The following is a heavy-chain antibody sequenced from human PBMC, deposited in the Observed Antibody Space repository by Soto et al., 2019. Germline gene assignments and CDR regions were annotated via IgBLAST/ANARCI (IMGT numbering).Heavy chain of an antibody. CDR3: ARDQWRYQLLKYYYYGMDV. D-gene: IGHD2-2*01. CDR1: GGSISSGDYY. Sequence: QVQLQESGPGLVKPSQTLSLTCTVSGGSISSGDYYWSWIRQPPGKGLEWIGYIYYSGSTYYNPSLTSRVTISVDTSKNQFSLKLSSVTAADTAVYYCARDQWRYQLLKYYYYGMDVWGQGTTVTVSS. V-gene: IGHV4-30-4*01. CDR2: IYYSGST. J-gene: IGHJ6*02.